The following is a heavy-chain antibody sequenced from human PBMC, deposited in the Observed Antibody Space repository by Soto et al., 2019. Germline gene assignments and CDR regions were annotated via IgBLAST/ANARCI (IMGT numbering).Heavy chain of an antibody. J-gene: IGHJ6*02. Sequence: EVQLVESGGGLVQPGGSLRLSCAASGFTLSSYWMSWVRQAAGRGLEWVANITQDGSEKYYVDSVKGRFTISRDTAKSSLYLQLNSLRAEDTAVYYCAREYGSSYSPRYYGMDVWGQGTTVTVSS. CDR3: AREYGSSYSPRYYGMDV. D-gene: IGHD6-13*01. CDR1: GFTLSSYW. CDR2: ITQDGSEK. V-gene: IGHV3-7*05.